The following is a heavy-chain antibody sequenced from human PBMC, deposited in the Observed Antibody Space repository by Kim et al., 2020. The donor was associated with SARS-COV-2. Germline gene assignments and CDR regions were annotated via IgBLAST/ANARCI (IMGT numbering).Heavy chain of an antibody. Sequence: SETLSLTCTVSGGSISSYNWSWIRQPPAKRLEWIGYIYYSGSTNYNLSLKSRVTISVDTSQNQFSLNLSSVTAADTAVYCFARLGSSTSWYALEIWVPG. V-gene: IGHV4-59*08. CDR2: IYYSGST. D-gene: IGHD2-2*01. CDR3: ARLGSSTSWYALEI. CDR1: GGSISSYN. J-gene: IGHJ3*02.